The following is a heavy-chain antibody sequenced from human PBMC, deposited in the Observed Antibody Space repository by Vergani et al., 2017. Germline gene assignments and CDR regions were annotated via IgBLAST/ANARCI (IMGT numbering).Heavy chain of an antibody. CDR1: GGSFSGYY. CDR3: ARATYDFWSGYRARFDY. V-gene: IGHV4-34*01. CDR2: INHSGST. Sequence: QVQLQQWGAGLLKPSETLSLTCAVYGGSFSGYYWSWIRQPPGKGLEWIGEINHSGSTNYNPSLKSRVTISVDTSKNQFSLTLSSVTAADTAVYYFARATYDFWSGYRARFDYWGQGTLVTVSS. J-gene: IGHJ4*02. D-gene: IGHD3-3*01.